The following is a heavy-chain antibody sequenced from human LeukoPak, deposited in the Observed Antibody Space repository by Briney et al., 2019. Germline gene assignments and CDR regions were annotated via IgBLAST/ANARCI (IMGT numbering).Heavy chain of an antibody. D-gene: IGHD2-21*01. V-gene: IGHV4-59*01. CDR1: GGSISSYY. J-gene: IGHJ4*02. Sequence: PSETLSLTCTVSGGSISSYYWSWIRQPPGKGLEWIGYIYYSGSTNYNPSLKSQVTISVDTSKNQFSLKLSSVTAADTAVYYCARDDSRYWSFDSWGQGALVTVSA. CDR3: ARDDSRYWSFDS. CDR2: IYYSGST.